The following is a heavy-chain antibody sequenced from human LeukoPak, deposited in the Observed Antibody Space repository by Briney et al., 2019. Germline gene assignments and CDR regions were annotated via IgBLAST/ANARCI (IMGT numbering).Heavy chain of an antibody. CDR2: SGGGETT. V-gene: IGHV3-23*01. J-gene: IGHJ4*02. CDR3: ARDYADYVGYFFFDY. D-gene: IGHD4-17*01. CDR1: GFTFNNYA. Sequence: GGSLRLSCAASGFTFNNYAMNWVRQAPGRGLEWVSSSGGGETTYYADSAKGRFTISRDNSQNTLYLQMNSLRAEDTAVYYCARDYADYVGYFFFDYWGQGTLVTVSS.